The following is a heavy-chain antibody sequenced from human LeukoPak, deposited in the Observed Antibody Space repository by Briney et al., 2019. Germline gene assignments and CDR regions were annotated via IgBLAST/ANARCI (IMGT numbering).Heavy chain of an antibody. V-gene: IGHV1-18*01. J-gene: IGHJ3*02. D-gene: IGHD2-15*01. CDR2: ISAYNGNT. Sequence: ASVKVSCKASGYTFTSYGISWVRQAPGQGLGWMGWISAYNGNTNYAQKLQGRVTMTTDTSTSTAYMELRSLRSDDTAVYYCARDPIVVVVAANNDAFDIWGQGTMVTVSS. CDR3: ARDPIVVVVAANNDAFDI. CDR1: GYTFTSYG.